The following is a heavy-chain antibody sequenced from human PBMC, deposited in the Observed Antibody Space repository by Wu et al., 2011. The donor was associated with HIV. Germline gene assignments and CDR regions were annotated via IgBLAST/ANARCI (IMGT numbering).Heavy chain of an antibody. CDR1: GGTFSSYA. J-gene: IGHJ6*03. D-gene: IGHD2-2*01. Sequence: QVQLVQSGAEVKKPGSSMKVSCTASGGTFSSYAISWVRQAPGQGLEWMGRIIPIFGTAIYAHKFQGRLTITADKSSNTASMELTSLRSEDTAVYFXARSGXAAAYYYYYMNVWGQTGPRSTISS. V-gene: IGHV1-69*14. CDR2: IIPIFGTA. CDR3: ARSGXAAAYYYYYMNV.